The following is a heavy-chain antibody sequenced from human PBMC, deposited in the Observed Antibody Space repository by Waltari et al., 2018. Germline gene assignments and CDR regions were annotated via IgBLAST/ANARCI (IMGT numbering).Heavy chain of an antibody. CDR2: LSGSGHDT. J-gene: IGHJ4*02. CDR1: GLHFGHSA. D-gene: IGHD1-7*01. V-gene: IGHV3-23*01. CDR3: SGGISGTIGSDY. Sequence: EVQLLGSGGGLVQPGGSLRLSCTASGLHFGHSAMSWVRQAPGKGREWVSGLSGSGHDTYYAASVKGRFTISRDNSKNTLNLQMNSLRLDDTAVYYCSGGISGTIGSDYWGQGTQVTVSS.